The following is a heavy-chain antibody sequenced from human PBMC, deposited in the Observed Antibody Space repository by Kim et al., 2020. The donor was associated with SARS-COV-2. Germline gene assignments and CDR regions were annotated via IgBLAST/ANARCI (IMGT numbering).Heavy chain of an antibody. J-gene: IGHJ4*02. CDR1: GITLSGHW. CDR3: ATVFDF. CDR2: IDNHGGT. V-gene: IGHV3-74*01. Sequence: GGSLRLSCAASGITLSGHWMHWVRQVPGKGLVWVSRIDNHGGTSYADSVKGRFTTSRDVSKTTVYLQMDSLRAEDTAVYYCATVFDFWGQGILVTVSS.